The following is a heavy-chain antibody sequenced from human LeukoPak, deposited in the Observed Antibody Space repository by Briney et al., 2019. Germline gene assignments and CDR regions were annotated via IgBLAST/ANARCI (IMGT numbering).Heavy chain of an antibody. Sequence: ASVKVSCKASGYTFTSYGISWVRQAPGQGLEWMGWMNPNSGNTGYAQKFQGRVTITRNTSISTAYMELSSLRSEDTAVYYCARTYGSGSYQASYYYYMDVWGKGTTVTVSS. V-gene: IGHV1-8*03. CDR1: GYTFTSYG. J-gene: IGHJ6*03. CDR2: MNPNSGNT. D-gene: IGHD3-10*01. CDR3: ARTYGSGSYQASYYYYMDV.